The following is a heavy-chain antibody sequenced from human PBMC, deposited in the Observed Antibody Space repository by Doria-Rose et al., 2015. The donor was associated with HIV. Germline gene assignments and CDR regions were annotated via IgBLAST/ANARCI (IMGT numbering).Heavy chain of an antibody. V-gene: IGHV2-26*01. CDR1: GVSLSSPGMG. CDR2: IFSDDER. J-gene: IGHJ4*02. D-gene: IGHD6-13*01. CDR3: ARIKSSRWYHKYYFDF. Sequence: SGPVLVKPTETLTLTCTVSGVSLSSPGMGVSWIRQPPGKALEWLANIFSDDERSYKTSLKSRLTISRGTPESQVVLTMTDMDPVDTATYYCARIKSSRWYHKYYFDFWGQGTLVIVSA.